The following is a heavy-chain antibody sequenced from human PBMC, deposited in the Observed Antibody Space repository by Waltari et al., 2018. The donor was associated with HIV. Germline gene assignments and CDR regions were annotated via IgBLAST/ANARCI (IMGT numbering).Heavy chain of an antibody. V-gene: IGHV3-48*03. CDR2: SSSSGSTL. CDR3: ARVDNRRLVVYGMDV. J-gene: IGHJ6*02. D-gene: IGHD2-2*03. Sequence: EVQLVESGGGLVQPGGSLRLSCAASGLTFSSYEINWVRQAPGKVVGLVAYSSSSGSTLYYADSVKGRFTISRDNAKNSLYLQMNSLRAEDTAVYYCARVDNRRLVVYGMDVWGQGTTVTVSS. CDR1: GLTFSSYE.